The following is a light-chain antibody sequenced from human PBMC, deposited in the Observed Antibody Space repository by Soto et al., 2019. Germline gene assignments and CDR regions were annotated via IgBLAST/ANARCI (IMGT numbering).Light chain of an antibody. CDR1: HIVDSTQ. V-gene: IGKV3-20*01. CDR2: GAS. Sequence: ETVLTHYPGTLSLSPGERATLSCRNLHIVDSTQLAWYQQKPGQAPRLLIYGASSRATGIPDRFSGSGSGTDFTLTISRLEPEDFAVYYCQKYGISPGITFGQGTRLEIK. CDR3: QKYGISPGIT. J-gene: IGKJ5*01.